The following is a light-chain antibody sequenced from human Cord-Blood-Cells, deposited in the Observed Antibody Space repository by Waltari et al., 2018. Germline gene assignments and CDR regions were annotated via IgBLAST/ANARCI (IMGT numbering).Light chain of an antibody. CDR1: SSNIGNNY. CDR2: ANN. V-gene: IGLV1-51*01. J-gene: IGLJ1*01. CDR3: GTWDSSLSAGV. Sequence: QSVLTQPPSVSAAPGQKVTISCSGSSSNIGNNYVSWYQQLPGTAPKLLIYANNKRPSGIPGRFSGSKSGTSATRGITGLQTGDEADDYCGTWDSSLSAGVFGTGTKVTVL.